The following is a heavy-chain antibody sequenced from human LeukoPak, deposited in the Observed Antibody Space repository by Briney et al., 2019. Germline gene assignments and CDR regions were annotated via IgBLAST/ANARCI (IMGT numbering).Heavy chain of an antibody. CDR1: GFTFSNYE. J-gene: IGHJ3*02. Sequence: PGGSLRLSCAASGFTFSNYEMNWVRQAPDKGVEGVAYIRSSGSNKYYADSVKGRFTISRDNEKKTLYLQIHGLGAEDTAVYYCARHLRYDSRGYYMVNAFVI. D-gene: IGHD3-22*01. CDR3: ARHLRYDSRGYYMVNAFVI. V-gene: IGHV3-48*03. CDR2: IRSSGSNK.